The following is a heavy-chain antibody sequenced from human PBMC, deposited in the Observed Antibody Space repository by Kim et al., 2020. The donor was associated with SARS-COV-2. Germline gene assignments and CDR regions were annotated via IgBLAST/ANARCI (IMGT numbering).Heavy chain of an antibody. CDR2: ISGSGDST. CDR3: ANACSGYDYWFDP. Sequence: GGSLRLSCAASGFTFSSYAMSWVRQAPGKGLEWVAVISGSGDSTYYADSVKGRFTISRDNSKNTLYLQMNSLRAEDTAIYYCANACSGYDYWFDPGGQGTLVTVSS. CDR1: GFTFSSYA. D-gene: IGHD5-12*01. V-gene: IGHV3-23*01. J-gene: IGHJ5*02.